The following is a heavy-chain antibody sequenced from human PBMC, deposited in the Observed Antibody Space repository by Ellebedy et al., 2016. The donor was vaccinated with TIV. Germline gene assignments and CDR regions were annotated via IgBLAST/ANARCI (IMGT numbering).Heavy chain of an antibody. CDR3: TTKHGVWGDF. Sequence: GESLKISCAASGLTFSEAWMNWVRQAPGKGLEWVGHIKSRANGGTADYAAPVQGRFTISRDDSKDTLYLQMNSLKTEDTSVYDCTTKHGVWGDFWGQGTQVTVSS. D-gene: IGHD2-8*01. CDR1: GLTFSEAW. V-gene: IGHV3-15*07. J-gene: IGHJ4*02. CDR2: IKSRANGGTA.